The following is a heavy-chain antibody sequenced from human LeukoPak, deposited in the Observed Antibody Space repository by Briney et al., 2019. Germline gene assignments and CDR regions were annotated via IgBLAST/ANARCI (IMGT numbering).Heavy chain of an antibody. J-gene: IGHJ4*02. D-gene: IGHD2-2*01. CDR2: ISSSSSYI. CDR3: ARDPRAHIVVGWVWEWYFDY. CDR1: GFTFSSYS. V-gene: IGHV3-21*01. Sequence: GGSLRLSCAASGFTFSSYSMSWVRQAPGKGLEWVSSISSSSSYIYYADSVKGRFTISRDNAKNSLYLQMNSLRAEDTAVYYCARDPRAHIVVGWVWEWYFDYWGQGTLVTVSS.